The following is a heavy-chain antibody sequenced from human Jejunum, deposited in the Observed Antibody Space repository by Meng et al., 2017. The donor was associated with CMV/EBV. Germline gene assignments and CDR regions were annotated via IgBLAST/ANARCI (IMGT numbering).Heavy chain of an antibody. V-gene: IGHV4-4*02. J-gene: IGHJ4*02. Sequence: SISNLTWWSWVRQSPGQGLEWLGEKSPTESSNYNPSLKSRVTISVDRSKNQFSLKLTSVTAADTAVYYCVRGRCTRTSCYKGAFDFWSQGTLVTVSS. CDR2: KSPTESS. CDR1: SISNLTW. CDR3: VRGRCTRTSCYKGAFDF. D-gene: IGHD2-2*02.